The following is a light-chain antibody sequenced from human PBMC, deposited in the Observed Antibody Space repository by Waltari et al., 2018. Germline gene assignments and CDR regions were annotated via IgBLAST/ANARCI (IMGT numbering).Light chain of an antibody. CDR1: SSHDGGFHY. Sequence: QSALTQPASVSASPGQSITTSCTGTSSHDGGFHYVSWYHQHPAKAPKLMIYDVSKRPSGVSNRFSGSKSGNTASLTISGLQAEDEADYYCSSYTSSSTYVFGTGTKVTVL. J-gene: IGLJ1*01. CDR3: SSYTSSSTYV. CDR2: DVS. V-gene: IGLV2-14*01.